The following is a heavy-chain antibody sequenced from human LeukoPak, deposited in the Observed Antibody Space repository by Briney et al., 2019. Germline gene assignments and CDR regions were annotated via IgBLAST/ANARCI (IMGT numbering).Heavy chain of an antibody. CDR3: AREGGDYVAPFDY. J-gene: IGHJ4*02. CDR1: GFTFSSYS. D-gene: IGHD4-17*01. V-gene: IGHV3-21*01. Sequence: PGGSLRLSCAASGFTFSSYSMNWVRQAPGKGLEWVSSTSSSSSYTYYADSVKGRFTISRDNAKNSLCLQMNSLRAEDTAVYYCAREGGDYVAPFDYWGQGTLVTVSS. CDR2: TSSSSSYT.